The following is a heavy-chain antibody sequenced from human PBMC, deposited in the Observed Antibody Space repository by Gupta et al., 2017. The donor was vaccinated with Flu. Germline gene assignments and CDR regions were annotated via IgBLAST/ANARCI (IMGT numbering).Heavy chain of an antibody. Sequence: MNWVRQAPGKGLEWVSSISSSSSYIYYADSVKGRFTISRDNAKNSLYLQMNSLRAEDTAVYYCARVAYCGGDCFFSYFDLWGRGTLVTVSS. CDR3: ARVAYCGGDCFFSYFDL. J-gene: IGHJ2*01. V-gene: IGHV3-21*01. CDR2: ISSSSSYI. D-gene: IGHD2-21*02.